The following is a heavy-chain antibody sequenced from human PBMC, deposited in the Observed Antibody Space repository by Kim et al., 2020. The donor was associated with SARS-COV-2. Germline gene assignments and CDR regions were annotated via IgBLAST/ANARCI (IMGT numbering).Heavy chain of an antibody. CDR1: GFTFSSYG. D-gene: IGHD1-20*01. CDR2: ISYDGSNK. J-gene: IGHJ4*02. CDR3: AKDRYNWNDGGGGFDY. Sequence: GGSLRLSCAASGFTFSSYGMHWVRQAPGKGLEWVAVISYDGSNKYYADSVKGRFTISRDNSKNTLYLQMNSLRAEDTAVYYCAKDRYNWNDGGGGFDYWGQGTLVTVSS. V-gene: IGHV3-30*18.